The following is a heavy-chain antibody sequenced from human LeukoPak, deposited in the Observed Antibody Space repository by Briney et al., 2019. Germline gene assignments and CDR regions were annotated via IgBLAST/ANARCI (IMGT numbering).Heavy chain of an antibody. CDR2: IGGSGGST. CDR3: AKVGLWELAEYFQH. V-gene: IGHV3-23*01. J-gene: IGHJ1*01. CDR1: GFTFSSYA. Sequence: GGSLRLSCAASGFTFSSYAMSWVRQAPGKGLEWVSAIGGSGGSTYYADSVKGRFTISRDNSKNTLYLQMNSLRAEDTAVYYCAKVGLWELAEYFQHWGQGTLVTVSS. D-gene: IGHD1-26*01.